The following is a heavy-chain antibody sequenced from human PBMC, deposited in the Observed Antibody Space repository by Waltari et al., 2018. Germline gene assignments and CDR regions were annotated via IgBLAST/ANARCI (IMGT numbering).Heavy chain of an antibody. CDR2: ISGSGGST. Sequence: EVQLLESGGGLVQPGGSLRLSCAASGFTFSSYAMSWVRQAPGKGLEWVSAISGSGGSTYYADPVKGRFTISRDNSKNTLYLQMNSLRAEDTAVYYCARELHIAVAGTAYYYYGMDVWGQGTTVTVSS. CDR3: ARELHIAVAGTAYYYYGMDV. D-gene: IGHD6-19*01. V-gene: IGHV3-23*01. J-gene: IGHJ6*02. CDR1: GFTFSSYA.